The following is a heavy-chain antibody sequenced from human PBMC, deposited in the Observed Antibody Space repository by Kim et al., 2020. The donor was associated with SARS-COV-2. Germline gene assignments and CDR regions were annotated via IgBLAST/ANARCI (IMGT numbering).Heavy chain of an antibody. CDR3: ASDGIGANPGDAFRI. J-gene: IGHJ3*02. V-gene: IGHV3-48*02. CDR1: GFTFNTHS. D-gene: IGHD1-26*01. Sequence: GGSLRLSCAASGFTFNTHSMNWVRQAPGKGLEWLSYVNSNGTIIYYASSVKGRFTISRDNAKNTLSLQMDSLRDDDTAMYYCASDGIGANPGDAFRIWGQGTTVTVSS. CDR2: VNSNGTII.